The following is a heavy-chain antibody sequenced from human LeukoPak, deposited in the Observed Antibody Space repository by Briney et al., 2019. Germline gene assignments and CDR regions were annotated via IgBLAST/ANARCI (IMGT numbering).Heavy chain of an antibody. Sequence: SETLSLTCTVSGGSISSSSYYWGWIRQPPGKGLEWIGSIYYSGSTYYNPSLKSRVTISVDTSKNQFSLKLSSVTAADTAVYYCARDWGYYDSSGYFAPYFDYWGQGTLVTVSS. CDR1: GGSISSSSYY. V-gene: IGHV4-39*07. CDR3: ARDWGYYDSSGYFAPYFDY. J-gene: IGHJ4*02. D-gene: IGHD3-22*01. CDR2: IYYSGST.